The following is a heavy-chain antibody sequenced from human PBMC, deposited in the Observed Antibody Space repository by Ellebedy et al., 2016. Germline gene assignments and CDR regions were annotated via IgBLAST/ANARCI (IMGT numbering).Heavy chain of an antibody. V-gene: IGHV3-53*01. CDR2: IDSGGSS. J-gene: IGHJ3*02. CDR1: GFSVTDNY. CDR3: ATRHYGGFDI. D-gene: IGHD4-23*01. Sequence: GESLKISXAASGFSVTDNYMTWVRQAPGKGLEWVSVIDSGGSSYYANSVKSRVTISRDSPKNTLYLQMNSLRAEDTAVYYCATRHYGGFDIWGRGTMVTVSS.